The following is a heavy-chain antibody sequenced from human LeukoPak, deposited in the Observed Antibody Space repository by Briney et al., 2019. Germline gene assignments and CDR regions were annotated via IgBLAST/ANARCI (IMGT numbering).Heavy chain of an antibody. CDR2: INHSGST. J-gene: IGHJ5*02. CDR3: ARLQGGIAAAGTGWFDP. CDR1: GGSFSGYY. V-gene: IGHV4-34*01. D-gene: IGHD6-13*01. Sequence: SETLSLTCAVYGGSFSGYYWSWIRQPPGKGLEWIGEINHSGSTNYNPSLKSRVTISVDTSKNQFSLKLSSVTAADTAVYYCARLQGGIAAAGTGWFDPWGQGTLVTVSS.